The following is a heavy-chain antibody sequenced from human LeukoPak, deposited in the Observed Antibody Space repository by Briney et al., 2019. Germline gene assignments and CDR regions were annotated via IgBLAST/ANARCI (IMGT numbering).Heavy chain of an antibody. D-gene: IGHD3-3*01. J-gene: IGHJ4*02. V-gene: IGHV4-4*02. CDR2: IYNSGST. CDR1: GGSISSSNW. CDR3: AIGGRITIFGVATPSFDY. Sequence: SETLSLTCTVSGGSISSSNWWSWVRQPPGKGLEWMGEIYNSGSTNYNPSLKSRVTISVDKSKNQFSLKLSSVTAADTAVYYCAIGGRITIFGVATPSFDYWGQGTLVTVSS.